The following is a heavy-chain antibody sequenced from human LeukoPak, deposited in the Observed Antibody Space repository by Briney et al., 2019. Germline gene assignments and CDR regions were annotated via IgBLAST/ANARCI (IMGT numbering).Heavy chain of an antibody. D-gene: IGHD6-13*01. V-gene: IGHV3-74*01. CDR1: GFTFSSYW. J-gene: IGHJ4*02. CDR3: ACSYSSSWYPFDY. CDR2: INSDGSST. Sequence: GGSLRLSCAASGFTFSSYWMHWVRRAPGKGLVWVSRINSDGSSTSYADSVKGRFTISRDNAKNTLYLQMNSLRAEDTAVYYCACSYSSSWYPFDYWGQGTLVTVSS.